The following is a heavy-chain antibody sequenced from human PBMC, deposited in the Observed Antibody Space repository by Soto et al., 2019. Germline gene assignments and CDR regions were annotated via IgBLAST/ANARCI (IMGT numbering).Heavy chain of an antibody. J-gene: IGHJ6*02. V-gene: IGHV1-46*03. CDR1: GYTFTSYY. CDR2: INPSGGST. D-gene: IGHD2-15*01. CDR3: ARYGGVVVAFCYYYVMDV. Sequence: ASVNVSCKTSGYTFTSYYMHWVRQAPGQWLEWMGIINPSGGSTSYAHKFQGRVTMTRDTSTSTVYMELSSLRSEDTAVYYCARYGGVVVAFCYYYVMDVWGQGTTVTVSS.